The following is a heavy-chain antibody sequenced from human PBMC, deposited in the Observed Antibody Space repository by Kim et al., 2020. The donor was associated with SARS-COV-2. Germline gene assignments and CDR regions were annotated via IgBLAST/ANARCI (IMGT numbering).Heavy chain of an antibody. J-gene: IGHJ4*02. V-gene: IGHV3-21*01. CDR2: ISSSSSYI. D-gene: IGHD1-26*01. CDR3: AREGGGGYHFDY. Sequence: GGSLRLSCAASGFTFSSYSMNWVRQAPGKGLEWVSSISSSSSYIYYADSVKGRFTISRDNAKNSLYLQMNSLRAEDTAVYYCAREGGGGYHFDYWGQGTLVTVSS. CDR1: GFTFSSYS.